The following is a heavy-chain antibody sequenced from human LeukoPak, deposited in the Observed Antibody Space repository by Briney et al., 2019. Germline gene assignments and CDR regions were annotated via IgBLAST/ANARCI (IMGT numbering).Heavy chain of an antibody. V-gene: IGHV3-7*04. Sequence: GGSLRLSWAASGFTFSNYWMSWVRQAPGKGLEWVANIKQDGSENYYVDSVKGRFTISRDNAKNSLYLQMNSLRAEDTALYYCARSLGYCSGSTCYPFDYWGQGTLVTVSS. J-gene: IGHJ4*02. D-gene: IGHD2-15*01. CDR2: IKQDGSEN. CDR3: ARSLGYCSGSTCYPFDY. CDR1: GFTFSNYW.